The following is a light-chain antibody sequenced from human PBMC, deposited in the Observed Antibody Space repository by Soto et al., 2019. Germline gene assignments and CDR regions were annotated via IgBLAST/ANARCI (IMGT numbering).Light chain of an antibody. CDR1: QDITNY. J-gene: IGKJ5*01. Sequence: DIQMTQSPSSLTASVGDSVTITCQASQDITNYLNWYRHKPGKAPKLLIYDASNLEPGVPSRFSGRGSGRDFTFTISSLQPEDTATYYCQQYEDIPPTFGQGTRLDIK. CDR3: QQYEDIPPT. V-gene: IGKV1-33*01. CDR2: DAS.